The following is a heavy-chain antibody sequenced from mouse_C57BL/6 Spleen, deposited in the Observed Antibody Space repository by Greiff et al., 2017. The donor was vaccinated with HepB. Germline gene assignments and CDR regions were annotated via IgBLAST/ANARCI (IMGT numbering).Heavy chain of an antibody. V-gene: IGHV5-4*01. J-gene: IGHJ1*03. CDR3: ARADYYGSSPYLYFDV. Sequence: EVQRVESGGGLVKPGGSLKLSCAASGFTFSSYAMSWVRQTPEKRLEWVATISDGGSYTYYPDNVKGRFTISRDNAKNNLYLQMSHLKTEDTAMYYCARADYYGSSPYLYFDVWGTGTTVTVSS. CDR1: GFTFSSYA. D-gene: IGHD1-1*01. CDR2: ISDGGSYT.